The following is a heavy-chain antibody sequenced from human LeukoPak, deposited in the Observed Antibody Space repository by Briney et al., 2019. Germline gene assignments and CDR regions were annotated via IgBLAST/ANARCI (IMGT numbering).Heavy chain of an antibody. CDR3: AKERPLRSPYYFDY. CDR1: GFTFNNQA. CDR2: ISGSGGST. V-gene: IGHV3-23*01. J-gene: IGHJ4*02. D-gene: IGHD5-12*01. Sequence: GGSLRLSCAASGFTFNNQAMTWVRQAPGKGPEWVSAISGSGGSTYYADSVKGRFTISRDNSKNTLYLQMNSLRAEDTAVYYCAKERPLRSPYYFDYWGQGTLVTVSS.